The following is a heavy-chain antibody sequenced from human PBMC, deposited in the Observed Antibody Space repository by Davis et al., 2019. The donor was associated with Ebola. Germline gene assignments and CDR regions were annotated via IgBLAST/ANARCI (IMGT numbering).Heavy chain of an antibody. CDR2: IDYSGNT. CDR3: VRDNKNHRVGF. J-gene: IGHJ4*02. CDR1: GGSISSYY. D-gene: IGHD1-14*01. V-gene: IGHV4-39*02. Sequence: PSETLSLTCTVSGGSISSYYWGWIRQPPGEGLEWIGTIDYSGNTYYNPSLKSRVTISADTSKYQFSLKLSSVIAADTAVYYCVRDNKNHRVGFWGQGILVTVSS.